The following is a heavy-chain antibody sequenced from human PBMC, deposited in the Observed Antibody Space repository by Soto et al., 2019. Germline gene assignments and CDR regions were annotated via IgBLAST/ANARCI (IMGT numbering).Heavy chain of an antibody. CDR1: GYSISSGYY. V-gene: IGHV4-38-2*02. Sequence: SETLSLTWAVSGYSISSGYYWGWIRQPPGKGLEWIGRIYHSGSTYYNPSLKSRVTISVDTSKNQFSLKLSSVTAADTAVYYCARDYYGEDDYWGQGTLVTVSS. CDR2: IYHSGST. D-gene: IGHD3-22*01. J-gene: IGHJ4*02. CDR3: ARDYYGEDDY.